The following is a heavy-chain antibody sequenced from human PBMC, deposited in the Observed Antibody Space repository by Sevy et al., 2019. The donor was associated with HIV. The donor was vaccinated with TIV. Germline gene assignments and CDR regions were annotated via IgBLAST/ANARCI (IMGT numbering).Heavy chain of an antibody. CDR2: INPNSGGT. CDR3: ARVRYNWNDDAFDI. Sequence: ASVKVSCKASGYTFTGYYMHWVRQAPGQGLEWMGWINPNSGGTNYAQKFQGWVTMTKDTSISTAYMELCRLRSDDTAVYYCARVRYNWNDDAFDIWGQGTMVTVSS. J-gene: IGHJ3*02. CDR1: GYTFTGYY. V-gene: IGHV1-2*04. D-gene: IGHD1-20*01.